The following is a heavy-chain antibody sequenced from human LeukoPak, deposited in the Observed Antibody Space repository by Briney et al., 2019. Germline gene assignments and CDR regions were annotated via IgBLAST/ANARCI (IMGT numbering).Heavy chain of an antibody. Sequence: HPGGSLRLSCAASGFTFSSYWMSWVRQVPGKGLEWVANIRQDGSEKYYVDSVKGRFTSSRDNAKTSLYLQMNTLGAEDTAVYYCARALYYYDGSDYYYYGMDVWGQGTTVTVSS. V-gene: IGHV3-7*03. CDR3: ARALYYYDGSDYYYYGMDV. J-gene: IGHJ6*02. CDR1: GFTFSSYW. CDR2: IRQDGSEK. D-gene: IGHD3-22*01.